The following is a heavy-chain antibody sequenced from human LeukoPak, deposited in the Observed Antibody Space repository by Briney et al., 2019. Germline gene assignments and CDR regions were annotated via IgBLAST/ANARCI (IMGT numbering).Heavy chain of an antibody. D-gene: IGHD3-16*02. CDR2: IYHSGST. CDR1: GGSISSGGYS. Sequence: SETLSLTCAVSGGSISSGGYSWSWIRQPPGKGLEWIGYIYHSGSTYYNPSLKSRVTISVDRSKNQLSLNLSSVTAADTAVYYCARGVTSLYFDYWGQGTLVTVSS. J-gene: IGHJ4*02. CDR3: ARGVTSLYFDY. V-gene: IGHV4-30-2*01.